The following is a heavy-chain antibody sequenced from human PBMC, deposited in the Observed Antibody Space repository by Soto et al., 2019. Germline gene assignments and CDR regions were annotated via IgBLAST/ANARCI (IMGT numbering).Heavy chain of an antibody. Sequence: LRLSCAASGITLSDYGMSWVRQAPGKGLEWVATIRYDGRNEDYADSVKGRFTISRDISKKTLYLQMNSLRTEDTAVYYCARGDRWLDPGAFDFWGQGTMVTVSS. J-gene: IGHJ3*01. V-gene: IGHV3-33*01. D-gene: IGHD3-22*01. CDR1: GITLSDYG. CDR3: ARGDRWLDPGAFDF. CDR2: IRYDGRNE.